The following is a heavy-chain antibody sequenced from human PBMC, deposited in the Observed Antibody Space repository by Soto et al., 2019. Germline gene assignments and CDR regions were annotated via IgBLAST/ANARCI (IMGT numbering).Heavy chain of an antibody. J-gene: IGHJ3*02. Sequence: ASVKVSCKASGYTFTSYYMHWVRQAPGQGLEWTGIINPSGGSTSYAQKFQGRVTMTRDTSTSTVYMELSSLRSEDTAVYYCARDGRNYYDSSGYYSDAFDIWGQGTIVTVSS. CDR2: INPSGGST. CDR1: GYTFTSYY. CDR3: ARDGRNYYDSSGYYSDAFDI. D-gene: IGHD3-22*01. V-gene: IGHV1-46*01.